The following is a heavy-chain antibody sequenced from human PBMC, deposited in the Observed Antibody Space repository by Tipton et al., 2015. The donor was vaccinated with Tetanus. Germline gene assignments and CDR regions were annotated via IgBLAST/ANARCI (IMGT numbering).Heavy chain of an antibody. J-gene: IGHJ2*01. V-gene: IGHV4-4*02. CDR2: VVVGAS. Sequence: TLSLTCAVTGGSISGPNWWSWVRQIPGKGLEWIGEVVVGASNYNPSLKSRVTISVDTPKNQFSLKLTSLTVADTAVYYWARGGSYSYGPRGFDLWGRGTLFTVSS. CDR3: ARGGSYSYGPRGFDL. D-gene: IGHD5-18*01. CDR1: GGSISGPNW.